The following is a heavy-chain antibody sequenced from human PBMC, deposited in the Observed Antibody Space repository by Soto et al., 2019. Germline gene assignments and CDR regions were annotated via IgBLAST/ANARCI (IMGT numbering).Heavy chain of an antibody. D-gene: IGHD2-15*01. J-gene: IGHJ4*02. CDR1: GYTFSNYG. CDR2: ISAYDGST. Sequence: QVQLVQSGAEVKKPGASVKVSCKASGYTFSNYGFSWVRQAPGQGLEWLGWISAYDGSTKFAQKVQDRVTLTTDTSTRTAYMELRSLRSDDTAVYYCARGCSGGSCYYHFDSWGQGTLVTVSS. CDR3: ARGCSGGSCYYHFDS. V-gene: IGHV1-18*04.